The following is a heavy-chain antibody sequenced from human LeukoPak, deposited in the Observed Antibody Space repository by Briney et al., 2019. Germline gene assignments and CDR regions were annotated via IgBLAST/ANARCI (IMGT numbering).Heavy chain of an antibody. CDR3: ARDPPAVAINTYG. V-gene: IGHV3-66*01. J-gene: IGHJ4*02. Sequence: GRSLRPSSAASGVTASNNFMLCVSQAPRKGLEWDSPIYTGGDTHYADSVKGRFTIRRDNSKNTLYLQMNNLRAEDTAVYYCARDPPAVAINTYGWGQGTLVTVSS. D-gene: IGHD5-24*01. CDR1: GVTASNNF. CDR2: IYTGGDT.